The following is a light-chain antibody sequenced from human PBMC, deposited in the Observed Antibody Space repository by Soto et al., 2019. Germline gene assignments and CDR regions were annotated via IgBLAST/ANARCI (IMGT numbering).Light chain of an antibody. V-gene: IGKV1-5*03. Sequence: DIQMTQSPSTLSSSVGERVTITCRASQSITGWLAWCQQQPGNAPTRLIYKGSSLEGGVPPRFSGSGSGTDFTLTISSLQPDDFATYYWQQYTCSSFTFGGGTKVDTK. CDR3: QQYTCSSFT. CDR1: QSITGW. CDR2: KGS. J-gene: IGKJ4*01.